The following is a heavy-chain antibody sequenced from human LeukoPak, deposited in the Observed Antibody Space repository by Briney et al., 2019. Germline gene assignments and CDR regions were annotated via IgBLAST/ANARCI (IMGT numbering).Heavy chain of an antibody. D-gene: IGHD3-10*01. J-gene: IGHJ4*02. V-gene: IGHV3-66*01. CDR3: AREAQYGSGEVVYLDY. CDR2: IYSGGST. Sequence: GGSLRLSCAASGFTVSSNYMSWVRQAPGKGLEWVSVIYSGGSTYYADSVKGRFTISRDNSKNTLYLQMNSLRAEDTAVYYCAREAQYGSGEVVYLDYWGQGTLVTVSS. CDR1: GFTVSSNY.